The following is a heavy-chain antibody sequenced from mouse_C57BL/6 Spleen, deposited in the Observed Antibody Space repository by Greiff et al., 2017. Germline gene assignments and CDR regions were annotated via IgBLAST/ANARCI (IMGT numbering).Heavy chain of an antibody. CDR1: GYSITSGYY. D-gene: IGHD4-1*01. CDR2: ISYDGSN. V-gene: IGHV3-6*01. J-gene: IGHJ1*03. Sequence: EVKLQESGPGLVKPSQSLSLTCSVTGYSITSGYYWNWIRQFPGNKLEWMGYISYDGSNNYNPSLKNRISITRDPSKNQFFLKLNSVTTEDTATYYWARGDWDDWYFDVWGTGTTVTVSS. CDR3: ARGDWDDWYFDV.